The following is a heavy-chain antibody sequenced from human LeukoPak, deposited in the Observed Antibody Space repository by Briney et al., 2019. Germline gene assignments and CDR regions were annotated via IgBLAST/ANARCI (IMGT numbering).Heavy chain of an antibody. Sequence: ASVKVSCKASGYTFTNYGIAWVRQAPGQGLEWMGWISPNNGNTNYAQKLQGRVTMTTDTSTSTAYMELRSLRSDDTAVYYCARACDEDYFDYWGQGTLVTVSS. CDR3: ARACDEDYFDY. V-gene: IGHV1-18*01. D-gene: IGHD2-21*01. J-gene: IGHJ4*02. CDR1: GYTFTNYG. CDR2: ISPNNGNT.